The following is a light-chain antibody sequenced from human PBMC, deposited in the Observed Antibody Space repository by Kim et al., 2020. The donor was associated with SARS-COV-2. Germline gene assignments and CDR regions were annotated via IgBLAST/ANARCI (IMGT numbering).Light chain of an antibody. CDR1: SSDIGISNS. J-gene: IGLJ1*01. CDR2: DVS. V-gene: IGLV2-14*04. Sequence: GRSSIVSCTGTSSDIGISNSVSWYQQNPGKVPKLIIYDVSLRPSGVSSRFSGSKSGNTASLTISGLQAADEADYYCSSHTRSNSYVFGTGTKVTVL. CDR3: SSHTRSNSYV.